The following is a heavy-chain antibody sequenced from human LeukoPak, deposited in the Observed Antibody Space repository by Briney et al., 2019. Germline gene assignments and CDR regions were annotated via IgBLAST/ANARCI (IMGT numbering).Heavy chain of an antibody. CDR1: GGSISSSSYY. J-gene: IGHJ3*02. CDR3: ARSISSGWYPDDAFDI. V-gene: IGHV4-39*07. CDR2: IYYSGST. Sequence: SETLSLTCTVSGGSISSSSYYWGWIRQPPGKGLERIGSIYYSGSTYYNPSLKSRVTISVDTSKNQFSLKLSSVTAADTAVYYCARSISSGWYPDDAFDIWGQGTMVTVSS. D-gene: IGHD6-19*01.